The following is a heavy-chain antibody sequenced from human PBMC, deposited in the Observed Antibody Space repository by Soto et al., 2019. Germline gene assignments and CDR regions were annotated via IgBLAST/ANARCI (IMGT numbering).Heavy chain of an antibody. J-gene: IGHJ4*02. CDR2: IYYSGST. CDR1: GGSIRSYY. CDR3: ANRYYDGSGYLHDY. Sequence: SETLSLTCTVSGGSIRSYYWSWIRQPPGKGLEWIGYIYYSGSTNYNPSLKSRVTISVDTSKNQFSLKLSSVTAADTAVYYCANRYYDGSGYLHDYWGQGILVTV. V-gene: IGHV4-59*01. D-gene: IGHD3-22*01.